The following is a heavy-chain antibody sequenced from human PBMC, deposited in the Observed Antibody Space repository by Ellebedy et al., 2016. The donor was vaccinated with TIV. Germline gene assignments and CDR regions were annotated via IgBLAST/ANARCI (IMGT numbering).Heavy chain of an antibody. CDR2: IKQDGSEK. CDR1: GFTFSSYW. J-gene: IGHJ5*02. CDR3: ARMRLRFLEWLPFDP. D-gene: IGHD3-3*01. V-gene: IGHV3-7*03. Sequence: GGSLTLSXAASGFTFSSYWMSWVRQAPGKGLEWVANIKQDGSEKYYVDSVKGRFTISRDNAKNSLYLQMNSLRAEDTAVYYCARMRLRFLEWLPFDPWGQGTLVTVSS.